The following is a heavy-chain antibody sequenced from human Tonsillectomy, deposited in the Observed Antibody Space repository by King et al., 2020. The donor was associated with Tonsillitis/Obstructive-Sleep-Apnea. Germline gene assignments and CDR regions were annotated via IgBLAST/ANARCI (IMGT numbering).Heavy chain of an antibody. J-gene: IGHJ4*02. CDR3: AKYVVGGYSSGWYPL. V-gene: IGHV3-30*18. Sequence: VQLVESGGGVVQPGRSLRLSCAASGFTFSSYGMHWVRQAPGKGLEWVAVISYDGSNKYYADSVKGRFTISRDNSKNTLYLQMNSLRAEDTAVYYCAKYVVGGYSSGWYPLWVQGTLVTVSS. CDR1: GFTFSSYG. CDR2: ISYDGSNK. D-gene: IGHD6-19*01.